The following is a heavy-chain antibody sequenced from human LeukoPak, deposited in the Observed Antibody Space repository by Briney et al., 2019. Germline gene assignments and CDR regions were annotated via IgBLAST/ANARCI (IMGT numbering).Heavy chain of an antibody. V-gene: IGHV1-18*01. CDR2: ISAYNGNT. J-gene: IGHJ4*02. Sequence: GASVKVSCKASGYTFTSYAMNWVRQAPGQGLEWMGWISAYNGNTNYAQKLQGRVTMTTDTSTSTAYMELRSLRSDDTAVYYCARALASYGYMHYWGQGTLVTVSS. D-gene: IGHD5-18*01. CDR1: GYTFTSYA. CDR3: ARALASYGYMHY.